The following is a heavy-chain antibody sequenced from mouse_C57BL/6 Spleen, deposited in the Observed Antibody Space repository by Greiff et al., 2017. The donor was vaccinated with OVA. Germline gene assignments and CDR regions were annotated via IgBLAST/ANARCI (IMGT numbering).Heavy chain of an antibody. J-gene: IGHJ2*01. CDR2: ISDGGSYT. D-gene: IGHD2-4*01. CDR3: ARDRDYDV. CDR1: GFTFSSYA. V-gene: IGHV5-4*01. Sequence: DVQLVESGGGLVKPGGSLKLSCAASGFTFSSYAMSWVRQTPEKRLEWVATISDGGSYTYYPDNVKGRFTISRDNAKNNLYLQMSHLKSEDTAMYYCARDRDYDVWGQGTTLTVSS.